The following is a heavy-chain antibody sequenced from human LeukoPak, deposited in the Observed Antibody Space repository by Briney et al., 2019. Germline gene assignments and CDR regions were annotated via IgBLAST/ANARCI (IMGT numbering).Heavy chain of an antibody. J-gene: IGHJ6*03. D-gene: IGHD3-10*01. CDR3: ARGKKGGTVWVRDYYYYMDV. CDR1: GYTFTIYD. CDR2: MNPNSGNT. V-gene: IGHV1-8*03. Sequence: GASVKVSCKASGYTFTIYDINWVRQATGQGLEWMGWMNPNSGNTGYAQKFQGRVTITRNTSISTAYMELSSLRSEDTAVYYCARGKKGGTVWVRDYYYYMDVWGKGTTVTVSS.